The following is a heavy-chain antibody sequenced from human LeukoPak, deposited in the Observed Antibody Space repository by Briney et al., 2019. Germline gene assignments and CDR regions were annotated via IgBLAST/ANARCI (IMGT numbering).Heavy chain of an antibody. D-gene: IGHD5-18*01. V-gene: IGHV3-33*01. CDR3: ARVIRGYSYGGVDY. Sequence: GGSLRLSCAASGFTFSSYGMHWVRQAPGKGLEWVAVIWYDGSNKYYADSVKGRFTISRDNSKNTLYLQMNSLRAEDTAVYYCARVIRGYSYGGVDYWGQGTLVTVSS. CDR2: IWYDGSNK. CDR1: GFTFSSYG. J-gene: IGHJ4*02.